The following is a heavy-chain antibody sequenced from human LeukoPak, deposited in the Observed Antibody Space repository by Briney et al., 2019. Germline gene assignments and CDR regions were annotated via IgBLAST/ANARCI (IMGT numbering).Heavy chain of an antibody. CDR1: GGSISSGSYY. CDR3: ARDSGSSSWAFDY. Sequence: SETLSLTCTVSGGSISSGSYYWSWIRQPAGKGLEWIGRIYTSGSTNYNPSLKSRVTISVDTSKSQFSLKLSSVTAADTAVYYCARDSGSSSWAFDYWGQGTLVTVSS. D-gene: IGHD6-13*01. CDR2: IYTSGST. V-gene: IGHV4-61*02. J-gene: IGHJ4*02.